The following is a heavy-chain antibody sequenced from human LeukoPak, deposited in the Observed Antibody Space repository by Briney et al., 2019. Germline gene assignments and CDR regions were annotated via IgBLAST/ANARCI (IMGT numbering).Heavy chain of an antibody. Sequence: SETLSLTXTVSGGSISSYYWSWIRQPAGKGVEWIGRIYTSGSTNYNPSLKSRVTMSVDTSKNQFSLKLSSVTAADTAVYYCARVTGLKGYYMDVWGKGTTVTVSS. D-gene: IGHD4-23*01. CDR2: IYTSGST. J-gene: IGHJ6*03. CDR3: ARVTGLKGYYMDV. V-gene: IGHV4-4*07. CDR1: GGSISSYY.